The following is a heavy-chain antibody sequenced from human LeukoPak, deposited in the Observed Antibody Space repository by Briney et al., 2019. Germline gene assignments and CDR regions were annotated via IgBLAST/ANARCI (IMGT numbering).Heavy chain of an antibody. V-gene: IGHV4-59*01. J-gene: IGHJ5*02. CDR1: GGSISSYY. Sequence: PSETLSLTCTVSGGSISSYYWSWIRQPPGKGLEWIGYIYYSGSTNYNPSLRSRVTISVDPSKNQFSLKLSSVTAADTAVYYCARCIGSSSFARWFDPWGQGTLVTVSS. CDR2: IYYSGST. CDR3: ARCIGSSSFARWFDP. D-gene: IGHD6-6*01.